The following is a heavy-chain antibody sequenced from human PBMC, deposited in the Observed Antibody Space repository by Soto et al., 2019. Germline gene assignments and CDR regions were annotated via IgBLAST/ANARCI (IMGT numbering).Heavy chain of an antibody. V-gene: IGHV3-7*01. Sequence: PGGSLRLSCAASGFTFSSYWMSWVRQAPGKGLEWVANIKQDGSEKYYVDSVKGRFTISRDNAKNSLYLQMNSLRAEDTAVYYCARDETGYSSGWSPGYYYGMDVWGQGTTVTVSS. CDR1: GFTFSSYW. J-gene: IGHJ6*02. CDR2: IKQDGSEK. CDR3: ARDETGYSSGWSPGYYYGMDV. D-gene: IGHD6-19*01.